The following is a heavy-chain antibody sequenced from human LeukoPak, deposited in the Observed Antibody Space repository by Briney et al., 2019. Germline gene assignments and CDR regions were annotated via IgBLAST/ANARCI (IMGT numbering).Heavy chain of an antibody. D-gene: IGHD3-10*01. J-gene: IGHJ5*02. CDR3: AKSFKLLWFSWFDP. V-gene: IGHV3-23*01. Sequence: PGGSLRLSCAASGFTFRSYAMSWVRQAPGKGLEWVSAISGSGGSTYYADSVKCRFTISRDNSKNTLYLQMNSLRAEDTAVYYCAKSFKLLWFSWFDPWDQGTLVTVSS. CDR2: ISGSGGST. CDR1: GFTFRSYA.